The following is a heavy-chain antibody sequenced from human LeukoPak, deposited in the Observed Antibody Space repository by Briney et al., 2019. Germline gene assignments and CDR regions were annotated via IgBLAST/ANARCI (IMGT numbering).Heavy chain of an antibody. Sequence: GGSLRLSCAASGFTFSSYAMSWVRQAPGKGLEWVSAISGSGGSTYYADSVKGRFTISRDNSKNTLYLQMNSLRAEDTAVYYCANYYDSSGYSPEYFQHWGQGTLVTVSS. D-gene: IGHD3-22*01. V-gene: IGHV3-23*01. CDR2: ISGSGGST. CDR1: GFTFSSYA. CDR3: ANYYDSSGYSPEYFQH. J-gene: IGHJ1*01.